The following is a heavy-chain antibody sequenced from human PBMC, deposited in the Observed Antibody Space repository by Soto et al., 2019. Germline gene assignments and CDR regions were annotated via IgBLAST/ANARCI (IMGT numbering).Heavy chain of an antibody. CDR2: IISICGTA. CDR1: GGTFSSYA. Sequence: QVQLVQSGAEVKKPGSSVKVSCQASGGTFSSYAISWVRQAPGQGLEWMGGIISICGTANYAQKFQGIVMITADQSTSTAYMELSSLRSEDTAVYYCAVRHWNSRLRSGMDVWGQGTTVTVSS. V-gene: IGHV1-69*12. D-gene: IGHD1-7*01. J-gene: IGHJ6*02. CDR3: AVRHWNSRLRSGMDV.